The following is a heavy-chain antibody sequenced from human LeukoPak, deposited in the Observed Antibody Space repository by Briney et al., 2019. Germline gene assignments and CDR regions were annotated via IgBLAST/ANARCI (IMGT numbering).Heavy chain of an antibody. V-gene: IGHV5-51*01. CDR3: ARAPNFDN. CDR2: VYPGDSET. Sequence: GESLKISCKAHGYSFTSHWVAWVRQLPGKGLEWMGAVYPGDSETKYSPSFEGQATISVDKSVSTSYLKWNSLKASDTAMYYCARAPNFDNWGQGTLVTVSS. CDR1: GYSFTSHW. J-gene: IGHJ4*02.